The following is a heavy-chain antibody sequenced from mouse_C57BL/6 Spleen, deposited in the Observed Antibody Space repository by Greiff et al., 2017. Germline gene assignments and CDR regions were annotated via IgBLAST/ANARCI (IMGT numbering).Heavy chain of an antibody. D-gene: IGHD1-1*01. CDR3: ASDYYGSSSYYYAMDY. CDR1: GYTFTSYW. CDR2: IYPGSGST. V-gene: IGHV1-55*01. J-gene: IGHJ4*01. Sequence: QVQLQQPGAELVKPGASVKMSCKASGYTFTSYWITWVKQRPGQGLEWIGDIYPGSGSTNYNEKSKSKATLTVDTSSSTAYMQLSSLTSEDSAVYYCASDYYGSSSYYYAMDYWGQGTSVTVSS.